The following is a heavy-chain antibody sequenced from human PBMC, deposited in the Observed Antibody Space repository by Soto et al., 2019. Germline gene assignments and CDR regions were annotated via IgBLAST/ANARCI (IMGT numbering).Heavy chain of an antibody. CDR1: GGTFSSSA. J-gene: IGHJ6*02. D-gene: IGHD3-16*01. CDR3: ARVGSGERHYYYYYVMDV. CDR2: IIPIFGTA. Sequence: GASVKVSCKASGGTFSSSAISWVRQAPGQGLEWMGGIIPIFGTANYAQKFQGRVTITADESTSTAYMELSSLRSEDTAVYYCARVGSGERHYYYYYVMDVWGQGTTVTVSS. V-gene: IGHV1-69*13.